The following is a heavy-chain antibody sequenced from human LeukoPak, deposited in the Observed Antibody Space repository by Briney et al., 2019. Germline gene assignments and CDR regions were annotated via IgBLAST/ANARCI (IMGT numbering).Heavy chain of an antibody. CDR3: ARGDDGDYVDY. D-gene: IGHD4-17*01. CDR1: GYTFTGYY. CDR2: INPNSGGT. Sequence: ASVKVSCKASGYTFTGYYMHWVRQAPGQGLEWMGWINPNSGGTTYAQNFQGRVTLTRDTSTSTAYMELRSLRSDDTAVYYCARGDDGDYVDYWGQGTLVTVSS. V-gene: IGHV1-2*02. J-gene: IGHJ4*02.